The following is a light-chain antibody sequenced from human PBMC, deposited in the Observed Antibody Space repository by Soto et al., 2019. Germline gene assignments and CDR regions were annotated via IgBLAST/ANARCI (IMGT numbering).Light chain of an antibody. V-gene: IGKV3-20*01. J-gene: IGKJ2*01. CDR3: QQYGRSPLLYT. CDR2: GAS. Sequence: ENVLTQSPGTLSLSPGERATLSCRASQSVSSNFLAWYQQKPGQAPRLLIYGASTRAACVPDRFSGSGSGTDFALTITGLEPEDFAVYYCQQYGRSPLLYTFGQGTKL. CDR1: QSVSSNF.